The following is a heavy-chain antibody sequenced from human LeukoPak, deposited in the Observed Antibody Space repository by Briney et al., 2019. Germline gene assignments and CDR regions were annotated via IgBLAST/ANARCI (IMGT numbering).Heavy chain of an antibody. CDR2: IKYDGSII. CDR3: AKDAYYYDSSGRGGFDY. V-gene: IGHV3-74*01. J-gene: IGHJ4*02. Sequence: GGSLRLSCAASGFTFSSHWMHWVRQAPGKGLVWVSRIKYDGSIITYADSVKGRFSISRDNAKNTQYLQMNSLRAEDTAVYYCAKDAYYYDSSGRGGFDYWGQGTLVTVFS. D-gene: IGHD3-22*01. CDR1: GFTFSSHW.